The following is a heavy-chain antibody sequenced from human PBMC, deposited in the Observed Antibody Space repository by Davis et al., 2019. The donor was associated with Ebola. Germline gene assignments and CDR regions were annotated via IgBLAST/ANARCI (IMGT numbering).Heavy chain of an antibody. D-gene: IGHD5/OR15-5a*01. CDR2: ISGSGGSK. J-gene: IGHJ4*02. CDR3: AKDHSLFRGGFDY. V-gene: IGHV3-23*01. CDR1: GFTFSSYA. Sequence: GESLKISCAASGFTFSSYAMSWVRQAPGQGLEWVSAISGSGGSKYYADSVKGRFTISRDNSKNTLYLQMNSLRAEDTAVYYCAKDHSLFRGGFDYWGQGTLVTVSS.